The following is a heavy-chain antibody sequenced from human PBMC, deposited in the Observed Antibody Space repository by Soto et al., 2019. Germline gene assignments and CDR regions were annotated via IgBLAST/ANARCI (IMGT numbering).Heavy chain of an antibody. Sequence: SETLSLTCTVSGGSISSSSYYWGWIRQHPGKGLEWIGSINHSGSTYYKPSLKSRVTISVDTSKNQFSLKLSSVTAADTAVYYCARGRATLYYYGMDVWGQGTTVTVSS. D-gene: IGHD2-15*01. CDR1: GGSISSSSYY. J-gene: IGHJ6*02. V-gene: IGHV4-39*07. CDR2: INHSGST. CDR3: ARGRATLYYYGMDV.